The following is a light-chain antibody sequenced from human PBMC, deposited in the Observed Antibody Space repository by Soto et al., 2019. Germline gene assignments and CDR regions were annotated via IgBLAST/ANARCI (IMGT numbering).Light chain of an antibody. CDR1: QSVSSN. CDR3: QQHTNWPLT. Sequence: EIVMTQSPATLSVSPGERTTLSFRSSQSVSSNLAWYQQKPGQAPRLLIYDASNRATGIPARFSGSGSGTDFTLTISSLEPEDFAVYYCQQHTNWPLTFGGGTKVDI. CDR2: DAS. J-gene: IGKJ4*01. V-gene: IGKV3-11*01.